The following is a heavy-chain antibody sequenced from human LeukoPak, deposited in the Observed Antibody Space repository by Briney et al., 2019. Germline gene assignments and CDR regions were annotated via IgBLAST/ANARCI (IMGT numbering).Heavy chain of an antibody. V-gene: IGHV4-39*01. CDR2: IYYSGST. CDR3: ARQSYTTSPFLQVVRYTWFDP. J-gene: IGHJ5*02. CDR1: GGSITSNNYY. Sequence: PSETLSLTCTVSGGSITSNNYYWGWVRQPPGKGLEWIGSIYYSGSTYYNPSLKSRVTISVDTSKNQFSLNLSSVTAADTAVYYCARQSYTTSPFLQVVRYTWFDPWGQGTLVTVSS. D-gene: IGHD2-15*01.